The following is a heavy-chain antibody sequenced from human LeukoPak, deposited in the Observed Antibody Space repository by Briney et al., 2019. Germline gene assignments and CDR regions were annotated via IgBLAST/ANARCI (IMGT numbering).Heavy chain of an antibody. CDR3: ARSNCNSCYLGVWYYFDY. Sequence: GGSLRLSCAASGLTVSNNYMSWVRQVPGKGLEWVSVIYSGGDTYYTDSVKGRFTISRDNSKNTPHLQMNSLRVEDTAVYYCARSNCNSCYLGVWYYFDYWGQGTLVTVSS. D-gene: IGHD1/OR15-1a*01. CDR2: IYSGGDT. J-gene: IGHJ4*02. CDR1: GLTVSNNY. V-gene: IGHV3-66*01.